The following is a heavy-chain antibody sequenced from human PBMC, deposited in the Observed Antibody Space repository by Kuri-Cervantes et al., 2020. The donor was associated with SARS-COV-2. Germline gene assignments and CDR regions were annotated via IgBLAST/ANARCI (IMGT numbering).Heavy chain of an antibody. Sequence: VKASCKASGGTFSSYAISWVRQAPGQGLEWMGGIIPIFGTANYAQKFQGRVTITADESTSTAYMELGSLRSGDTAVYYCARGERLLSDYFDYWGQGTLVTVSS. CDR1: GGTFSSYA. D-gene: IGHD2-15*01. CDR2: IIPIFGTA. V-gene: IGHV1-69*01. CDR3: ARGERLLSDYFDY. J-gene: IGHJ4*02.